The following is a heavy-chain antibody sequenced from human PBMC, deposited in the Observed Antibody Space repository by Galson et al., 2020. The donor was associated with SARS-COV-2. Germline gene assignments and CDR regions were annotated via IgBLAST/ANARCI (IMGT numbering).Heavy chain of an antibody. CDR1: GGTFSSYA. J-gene: IGHJ6*03. CDR3: ARSIYQGGSYYYYMDV. CDR2: IIPIFGTA. V-gene: IGHV1-69*05. D-gene: IGHD2-2*01. Sequence: ASVKVSCKASGGTFSSYAISWVRQAPGQGLEWMGGIIPIFGTANYAQKFQGRVTITTDESTSTDYMELSSLRSEDTAVYYCARSIYQGGSYYYYMDVWGKGTTVTVSS.